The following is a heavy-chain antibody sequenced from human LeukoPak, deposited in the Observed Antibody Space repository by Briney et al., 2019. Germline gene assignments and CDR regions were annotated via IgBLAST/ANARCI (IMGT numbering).Heavy chain of an antibody. CDR3: AKDSDTNSDGYNSFDY. V-gene: IGHV3-33*06. J-gene: IGHJ4*02. Sequence: GGSLRLSCAASGFTFSSYGMHWVRQAPGKGLEWVAVMWYDGSNKYYADSVKGRFTISRDNSKNTLYLQMNSLRAEDTAVYYCAKDSDTNSDGYNSFDYWGQGTLVTVSS. CDR1: GFTFSSYG. CDR2: MWYDGSNK. D-gene: IGHD5-24*01.